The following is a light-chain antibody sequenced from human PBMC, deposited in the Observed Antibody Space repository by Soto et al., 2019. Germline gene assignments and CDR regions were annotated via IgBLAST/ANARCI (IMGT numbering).Light chain of an antibody. CDR1: QSVSSSY. V-gene: IGKV3-20*01. J-gene: IGKJ3*01. CDR2: GAS. CDR3: RQYGSSPFT. Sequence: ESVLTQSPGTLSMSPGERATLSCRASQSVSSSYSAWYQQKPGQAPRLLIYGASSRATGIPDRFSGSGSGTDFTLTISRLEPEEFAVYYWRQYGSSPFTFGPGTKVDIK.